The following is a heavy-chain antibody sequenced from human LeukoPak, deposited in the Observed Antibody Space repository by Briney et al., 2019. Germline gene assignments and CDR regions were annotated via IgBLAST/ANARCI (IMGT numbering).Heavy chain of an antibody. CDR3: ARGSWVRGGGRY. CDR1: GFAFSSYE. CDR2: IISSGSTI. V-gene: IGHV3-48*03. D-gene: IGHD3-10*01. Sequence: GGGLRRSFAASGFAFSSYEMNWVRPAPGKGRGGVSYIISSGSTIYYSDSVKGRFTISRDNATNSLYLQMNSLRAEDTAVYYCARGSWVRGGGRYWGQGTLVTVSS. J-gene: IGHJ4*02.